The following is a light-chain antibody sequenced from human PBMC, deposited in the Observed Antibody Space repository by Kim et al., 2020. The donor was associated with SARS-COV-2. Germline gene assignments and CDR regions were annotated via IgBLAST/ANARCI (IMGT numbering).Light chain of an antibody. V-gene: IGLV1-40*01. CDR3: QSYDGSLSGSVV. Sequence: VTSSCTGSSSNIGAGYDVHWYQQLPGTAPKLLIDGNSNRPSGVPDRFSGSKSGTSASLAITGLQAEDEADYYCQSYDGSLSGSVVFGGGTQLTVL. CDR2: GNS. J-gene: IGLJ2*01. CDR1: SSNIGAGYD.